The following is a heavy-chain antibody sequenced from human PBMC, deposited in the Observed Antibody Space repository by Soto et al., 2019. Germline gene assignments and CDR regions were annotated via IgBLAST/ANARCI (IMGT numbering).Heavy chain of an antibody. CDR1: GATFTSYG. CDR2: IIPIFDKA. V-gene: IGHV1-69*06. Sequence: QVQLVQSGAEVKKPGSSVKVSCKGSGATFTSYGVIWVRQAPGQGLEWMGGIIPIFDKANYARKFQARRTMAADKSTGTACMELRSLGSDDTAVYYCARAGIYSDYFTGAQDPWGQGTLVTVSS. D-gene: IGHD4-17*01. J-gene: IGHJ5*02. CDR3: ARAGIYSDYFTGAQDP.